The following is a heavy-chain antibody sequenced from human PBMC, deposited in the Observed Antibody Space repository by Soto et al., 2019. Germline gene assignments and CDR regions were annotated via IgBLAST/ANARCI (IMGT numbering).Heavy chain of an antibody. CDR2: IYDSGST. J-gene: IGHJ4*02. CDR3: AREDYFDSGGFPI. D-gene: IGHD3-9*01. V-gene: IGHV4-59*01. Sequence: QVQLQESGPGLVRPSETLSLICTVSGGSISSYYWSWIRQSPGKGLEWIGYIYDSGSTKYNPSLRSRVTVSSDPANNQFFLQLSFVTAADTAVYYCAREDYFDSGGFPIWGQGTLVTVSS. CDR1: GGSISSYY.